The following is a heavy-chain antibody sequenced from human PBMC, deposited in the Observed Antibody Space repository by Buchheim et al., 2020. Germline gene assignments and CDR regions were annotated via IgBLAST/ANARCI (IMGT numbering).Heavy chain of an antibody. CDR1: GYTFSSYW. J-gene: IGHJ4*02. Sequence: VQLVESGGDVVQPGTSLRLSCAASGYTFSSYWMSWVRQAPGKGLEWVANIKQDGSEKYYVDSVKGRFTISRDNAKNSLYLQMNSLRAEDTAVYYCARDSDYYDSSGYLFDYWGQGTL. D-gene: IGHD3-22*01. CDR2: IKQDGSEK. V-gene: IGHV3-7*01. CDR3: ARDSDYYDSSGYLFDY.